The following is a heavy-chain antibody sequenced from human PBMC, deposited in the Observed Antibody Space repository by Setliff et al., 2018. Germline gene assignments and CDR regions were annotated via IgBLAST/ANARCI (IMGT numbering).Heavy chain of an antibody. CDR3: VKDKSGARRFSGFVFDF. CDR1: GFTLEDYT. J-gene: IGHJ4*02. Sequence: PGGSLRLSCAASGFTLEDYTMHWVRQAPGKGLEWVSLITWGGYSYYADSMKGRFTISRDNSKNSLFLQMDSLTTEDTALYHCVKDKSGARRFSGFVFDFWGQGTQVTVSS. D-gene: IGHD3-22*01. V-gene: IGHV3-43*01. CDR2: ITWGGYS.